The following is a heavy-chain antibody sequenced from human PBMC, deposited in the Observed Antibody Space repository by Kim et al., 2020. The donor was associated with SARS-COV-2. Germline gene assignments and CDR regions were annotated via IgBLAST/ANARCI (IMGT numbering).Heavy chain of an antibody. D-gene: IGHD2-21*02. CDR3: AKDRVVVVTARGRLDY. CDR1: GFTFSSYA. V-gene: IGHV3-23*01. Sequence: GGSLRLSCAASGFTFSSYAMSWVRQAPGKGLEWISAISGSGGSTYYADSVKGRFTISRDNSKNTLYLQMNSLRAEDTAVYYCAKDRVVVVTARGRLDYWGQGTLVTVSS. J-gene: IGHJ4*02. CDR2: ISGSGGST.